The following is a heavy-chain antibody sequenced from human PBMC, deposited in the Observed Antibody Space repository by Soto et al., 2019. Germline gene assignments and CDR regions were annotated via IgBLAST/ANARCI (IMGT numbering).Heavy chain of an antibody. CDR3: AKSGFADLDY. J-gene: IGHJ1*01. CDR1: GFTFSTYA. Sequence: EVQLLQSGGGLVQPGGSLRLSCAASGFTFSTYAMAWVRQPPGKGLEWVSTVSGGGDHTYYADSVKGLSTISRDASTNTLYLQMDSLRVEDTAVYYCAKSGFADLDYWGQGALVTVSS. V-gene: IGHV3-23*01. D-gene: IGHD1-26*01. CDR2: VSGGGDHT.